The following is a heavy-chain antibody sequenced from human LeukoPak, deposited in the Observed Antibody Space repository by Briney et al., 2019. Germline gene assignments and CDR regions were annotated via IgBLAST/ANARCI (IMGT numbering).Heavy chain of an antibody. CDR3: ARGVNYYGSIPRDNYFDY. D-gene: IGHD3-10*01. CDR1: GGSFSGYY. V-gene: IGHV4-34*01. J-gene: IGHJ4*02. CDR2: INHSGST. Sequence: PSETLSLTCAVYGGSFSGYYWSWIRQPPGKGLEWIGEINHSGSTNYNPSLKSRVTISVDTSKNQFSLKLSSVTAADTAVYYCARGVNYYGSIPRDNYFDYWGQGTLVTVSS.